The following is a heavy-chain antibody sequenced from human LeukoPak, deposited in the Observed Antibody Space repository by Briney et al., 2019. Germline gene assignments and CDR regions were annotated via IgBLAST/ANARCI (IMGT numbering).Heavy chain of an antibody. V-gene: IGHV3-7*01. CDR1: GFTFSSYW. Sequence: GGSLRLSCAASGFTFSSYWMSWVRQAPGKGLEWVANIKQDGSEKYYVDSVKGRFTISRDNAKISLYLQMNSLRAEDTAVYYCARELYSSSWDSDYWGQGTLVTVSS. J-gene: IGHJ4*02. CDR2: IKQDGSEK. CDR3: ARELYSSSWDSDY. D-gene: IGHD6-13*01.